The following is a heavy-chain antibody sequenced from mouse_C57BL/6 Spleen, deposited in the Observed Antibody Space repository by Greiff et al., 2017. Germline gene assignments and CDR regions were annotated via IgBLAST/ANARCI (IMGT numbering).Heavy chain of an antibody. CDR2: ISSGGSYT. CDR3: ARPGYDGYYFDY. D-gene: IGHD2-3*01. J-gene: IGHJ2*01. V-gene: IGHV5-6*01. CDR1: GFTFSSYG. Sequence: EVKLVESGGDLVKPGGSLKLSCAASGFTFSSYGMSWVRQTPDKRLAWVATISSGGSYTYYPDSVKGRFTISRDNAKNTLYLQMSSLKSEDTAMYYCARPGYDGYYFDYWGQGTTLTVSS.